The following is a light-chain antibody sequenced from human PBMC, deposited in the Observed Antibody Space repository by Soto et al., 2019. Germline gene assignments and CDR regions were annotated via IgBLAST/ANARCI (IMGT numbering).Light chain of an antibody. Sequence: EIVMTQSPATLSVSPGERATLSCRASQSVSSNLAWYQHKPGQAPRLLIYGASTRATGIPARFSGSGSRTEFTLTISSLQSEDFAFYCCQQYNDWPLTFGGGTKVEIK. J-gene: IGKJ4*01. CDR3: QQYNDWPLT. CDR1: QSVSSN. V-gene: IGKV3-15*01. CDR2: GAS.